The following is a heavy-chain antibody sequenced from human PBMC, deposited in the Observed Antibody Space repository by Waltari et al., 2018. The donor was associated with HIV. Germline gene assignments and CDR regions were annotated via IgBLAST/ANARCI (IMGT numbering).Heavy chain of an antibody. J-gene: IGHJ5*01. CDR3: ARADGGYYVNDWFDS. CDR1: GGSFSGHH. Sequence: QVQLQQWGGGLLKPSETLSLTCAAYGGSFSGHHWRWIRQAPGKVLDWIGEIFASATFTDNHARKSLVTMSVAMSKRQFSLRMKSGSAADTAVYDCARADGGYYVNDWFDSWGQGTQVTVSS. V-gene: IGHV4-34*12. D-gene: IGHD3-3*01. CDR2: IFASATF.